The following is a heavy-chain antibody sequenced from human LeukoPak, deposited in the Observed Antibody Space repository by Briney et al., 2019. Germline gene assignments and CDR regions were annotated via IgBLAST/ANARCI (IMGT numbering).Heavy chain of an antibody. CDR1: GGTFSSNA. CDR3: ARGVVTTLYYYYYMDV. CDR2: IIPIFGTA. J-gene: IGHJ6*03. D-gene: IGHD2-21*02. Sequence: GASVKVSCKASGGTFSSNAISWVRQAPGQGLEWMGGIIPIFGTANYAQKFQGRVTITTDESTSTAYMELSSLRSEDTAVYYCARGVVTTLYYYYYMDVWGKGTTVTVSS. V-gene: IGHV1-69*05.